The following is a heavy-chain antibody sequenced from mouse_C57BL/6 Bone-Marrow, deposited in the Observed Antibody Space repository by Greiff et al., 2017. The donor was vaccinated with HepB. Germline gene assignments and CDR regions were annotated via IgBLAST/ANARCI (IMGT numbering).Heavy chain of an antibody. V-gene: IGHV14-4*01. J-gene: IGHJ3*01. Sequence: EVMLVESGAELVRPGASVKLSCTASGFNIKDDYMHWVKQRPEQGLEWIGWIDPENGDTEYASKFQGKATITADTSSNTAYLQLSSLTSEDTAVYYCTTGYYSNYAWFAYWGQGTLVTVSA. CDR1: GFNIKDDY. D-gene: IGHD2-5*01. CDR2: IDPENGDT. CDR3: TTGYYSNYAWFAY.